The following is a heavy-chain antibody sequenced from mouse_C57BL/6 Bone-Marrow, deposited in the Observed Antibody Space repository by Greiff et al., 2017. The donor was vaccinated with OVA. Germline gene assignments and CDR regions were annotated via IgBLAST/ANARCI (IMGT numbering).Heavy chain of an antibody. CDR3: TTRDYGSRDSGFAY. D-gene: IGHD1-1*01. V-gene: IGHV14-1*01. Sequence: VQLQQSGAELVRPGASVKLSCTASGFNIKDYYMHWVKQRPEQGLEWIGRIDPEDGDTEYAPKFQGKATMTADTSSNTDYLQLSSLTSEDTAVYCCTTRDYGSRDSGFAYWGQGTLVTVSA. CDR2: IDPEDGDT. J-gene: IGHJ3*01. CDR1: GFNIKDYY.